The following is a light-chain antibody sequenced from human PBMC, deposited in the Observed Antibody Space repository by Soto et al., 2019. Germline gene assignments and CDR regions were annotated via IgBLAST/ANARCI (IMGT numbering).Light chain of an antibody. CDR3: LQDYNYPRT. Sequence: AIQMTQSPSSLSASVGDRVIITCRASQDIRNDLGWYQQKPGKAPKLLIYAASSLQSGVPSRFSGSGSDTGFTLTISSLQPEDFATYYCLQDYNYPRTFGQGTRVEIK. V-gene: IGKV1-6*01. CDR1: QDIRND. CDR2: AAS. J-gene: IGKJ1*01.